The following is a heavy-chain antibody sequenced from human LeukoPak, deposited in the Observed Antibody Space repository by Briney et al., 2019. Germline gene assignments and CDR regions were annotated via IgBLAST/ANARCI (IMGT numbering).Heavy chain of an antibody. CDR3: AKTLVAEFDP. J-gene: IGHJ5*02. V-gene: IGHV3-30*02. CDR2: IQYDGSNK. CDR1: GFTFSSYG. D-gene: IGHD6-25*01. Sequence: PGGSLRLSSAASGFTFSSYGMHWVRQAPGKGLEWVAFIQYDGSNKYYADSVKGRFTISRDNSKNTLYLQMNRLRAEDTAVYYCAKTLVAEFDPWGQGTLVTVSS.